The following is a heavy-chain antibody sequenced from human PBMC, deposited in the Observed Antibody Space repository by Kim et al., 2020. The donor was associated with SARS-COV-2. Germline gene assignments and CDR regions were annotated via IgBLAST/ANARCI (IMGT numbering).Heavy chain of an antibody. CDR1: GFTFSSYA. Sequence: GGSLRLSCAASGFTFSSYAMHWVRQAPGKGLEWVAVISYDGSNKYYADSVKGRFTISRDNSKNTLYLQMNSLRAEDTAVHYCARAYPIGGGDYSVYWGQG. V-gene: IGHV3-30*04. CDR2: ISYDGSNK. CDR3: ARAYPIGGGDYSVY. J-gene: IGHJ4*02. D-gene: IGHD1-26*01.